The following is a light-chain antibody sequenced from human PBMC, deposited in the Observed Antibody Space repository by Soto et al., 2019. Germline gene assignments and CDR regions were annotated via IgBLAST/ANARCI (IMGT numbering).Light chain of an antibody. Sequence: DIQMTQSPSTLSTSVGDRVTITCRASQSISSWLAWYQQKPGKAPKLLIYDASNLGTGVPSRFSGTGSGTDFTFTISSLQPEDIATYYCQQYDNLPITFGQGTRLEIK. CDR2: DAS. CDR3: QQYDNLPIT. V-gene: IGKV1-33*01. CDR1: QSISSW. J-gene: IGKJ5*01.